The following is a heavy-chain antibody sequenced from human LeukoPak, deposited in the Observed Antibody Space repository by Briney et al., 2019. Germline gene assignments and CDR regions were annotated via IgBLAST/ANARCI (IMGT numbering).Heavy chain of an antibody. V-gene: IGHV3-7*01. J-gene: IGHJ4*02. CDR2: IKQGGNEK. Sequence: GGSLRLSCAASGLIFRNHWMSWVRQVPGRGLEWVAHIKQGGNEKHYVDSVEGRFTLSRDDSKNSLYLQMNSLRVDDSAVYYCARGPNYGDRVDYFDYWGQGTLVTVSS. CDR1: GLIFRNHW. CDR3: ARGPNYGDRVDYFDY. D-gene: IGHD4-17*01.